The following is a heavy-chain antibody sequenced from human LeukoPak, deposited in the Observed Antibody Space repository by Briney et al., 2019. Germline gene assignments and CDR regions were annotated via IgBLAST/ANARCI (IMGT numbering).Heavy chain of an antibody. Sequence: GGSLRVSCAASGFTFSSYAMHWVRQAPGKGLEWVAVISYDGSNKYYADSVKGRFTISRDNSKNTLYLQMNSLRAEDTAVYYCAREGSTMVRGVLTRNWFDPWGQGTLVTVSS. CDR2: ISYDGSNK. CDR1: GFTFSSYA. D-gene: IGHD3-10*01. CDR3: AREGSTMVRGVLTRNWFDP. J-gene: IGHJ5*02. V-gene: IGHV3-30*04.